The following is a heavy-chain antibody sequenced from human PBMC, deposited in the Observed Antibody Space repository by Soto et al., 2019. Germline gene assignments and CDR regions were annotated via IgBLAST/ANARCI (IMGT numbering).Heavy chain of an antibody. CDR3: AKGGAIVAAGTRAYLYNAMDV. D-gene: IGHD1-26*01. CDR2: INPNSGDT. Sequence: GASVKVSCKASGYTFTGYYVHWVRQAPGQGLEWMGWINPNSGDTYLAQRFQGRVTMNRDTSIGTAYMELRGLTSDDTAEYYCAKGGAIVAAGTRAYLYNAMDVWGQGTTVTVPS. J-gene: IGHJ6*02. CDR1: GYTFTGYY. V-gene: IGHV1-2*02.